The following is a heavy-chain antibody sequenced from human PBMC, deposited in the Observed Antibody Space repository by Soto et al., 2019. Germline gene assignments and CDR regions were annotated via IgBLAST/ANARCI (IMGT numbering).Heavy chain of an antibody. CDR2: IFPGDSAT. CDR3: ARRPGIGAAASRFDY. J-gene: IGHJ4*02. D-gene: IGHD6-25*01. V-gene: IGHV5-51*01. Sequence: GESLKISCEGSGYRFTGYWIGWVRQMPGKGLEWMGIIFPGDSATRYSPSFQGQVTISADKSISTAYLQWSSLKASDTAIYYCARRPGIGAAASRFDYWGQGTPVTVSS. CDR1: GYRFTGYW.